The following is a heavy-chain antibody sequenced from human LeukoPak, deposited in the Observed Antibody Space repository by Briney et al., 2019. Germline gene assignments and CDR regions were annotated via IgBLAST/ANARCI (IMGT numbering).Heavy chain of an antibody. D-gene: IGHD4-17*01. J-gene: IGHJ3*02. CDR2: INPNSGGT. CDR1: GYTFTGYY. V-gene: IGHV1-2*02. Sequence: APVKVSCKASGYTFTGYYMHWVRQAPGQGLEWMGWINPNSGGTNYAQKFQGRVTMTRDTSISTAYMELSRLRSDDTAVYYCAREEPTVTHDAFDIWGQGTMVTVSS. CDR3: AREEPTVTHDAFDI.